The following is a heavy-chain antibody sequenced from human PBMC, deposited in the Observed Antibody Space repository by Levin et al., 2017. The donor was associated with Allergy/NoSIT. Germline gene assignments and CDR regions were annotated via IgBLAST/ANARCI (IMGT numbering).Heavy chain of an antibody. CDR1: GFTFSSYS. D-gene: IGHD2-21*01. V-gene: IGHV3-21*01. J-gene: IGHJ4*02. Sequence: PSQTLSLTCAASGFTFSSYSMNWVRQAPGKGLEWVSSISSSSSYIYYADSVKGRFTISRDNAKNSLYLQMNSLRAEDTAVYYCARALYCGGDCALDYWGQGTLVTVSS. CDR2: ISSSSSYI. CDR3: ARALYCGGDCALDY.